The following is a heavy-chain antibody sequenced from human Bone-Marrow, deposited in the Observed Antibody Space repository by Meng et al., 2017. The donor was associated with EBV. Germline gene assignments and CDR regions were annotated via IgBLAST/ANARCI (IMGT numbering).Heavy chain of an antibody. V-gene: IGHV1-69*06. CDR1: GGTFSSYA. CDR2: IIPIFGTA. Sequence: QGVLVESGAEVKKAGSSVKVSCKASGGTFSSYAISWVRQAPGQGLEWMGGIIPIFGTANYAQKFQSRVTITADKSTSTAYMELSSLRSEDTAVYYCARDTHDYGDLTFFDYWGQGTLVTVSS. D-gene: IGHD4-17*01. CDR3: ARDTHDYGDLTFFDY. J-gene: IGHJ4*02.